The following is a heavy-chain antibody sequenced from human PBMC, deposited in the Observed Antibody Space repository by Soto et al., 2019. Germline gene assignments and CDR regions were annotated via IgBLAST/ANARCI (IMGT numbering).Heavy chain of an antibody. Sequence: QVQLVESGGGVVQPGRSLRLSCAASGFTFSSYAMHWVRQAPGKGLEWVAVISYDGSNKYYADSVKGRFTISRDNSKNRLYLQMNSLRAEDTAVYYCAREFESIRITMVRGVYYYGMDVWGQGTTVTVSS. J-gene: IGHJ6*02. CDR3: AREFESIRITMVRGVYYYGMDV. CDR1: GFTFSSYA. CDR2: ISYDGSNK. V-gene: IGHV3-30-3*01. D-gene: IGHD3-10*01.